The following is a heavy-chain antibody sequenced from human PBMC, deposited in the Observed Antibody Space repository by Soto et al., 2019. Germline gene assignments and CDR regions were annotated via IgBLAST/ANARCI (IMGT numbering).Heavy chain of an antibody. CDR1: SGSISSSNW. J-gene: IGHJ6*03. Sequence: QVQLQESGPGLVKPSGTLSLTCAVSSGSISSSNWWRWVRQPPGKGLEWIGEIYHSGSTNYNPSLTSLVTISVEKSKNQFSRKLSSVTAADTAEYYCASEPGYCSSTSCSGYYMDVWGKGTTVTVSS. CDR2: IYHSGST. D-gene: IGHD2-2*01. CDR3: ASEPGYCSSTSCSGYYMDV. V-gene: IGHV4-4*02.